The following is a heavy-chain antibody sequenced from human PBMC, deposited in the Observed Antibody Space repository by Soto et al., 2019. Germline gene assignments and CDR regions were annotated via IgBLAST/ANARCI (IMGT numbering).Heavy chain of an antibody. Sequence: GGSLRLSCAASGFTFSSYSMNWVRQAPGKGLEWVSYISSSSSTIYYADSVKGRFTISRDNAKNSLYLQMNSLRAEDTAVYYCAREGEYDFWSGIFDYWGQGTLVTVSS. CDR1: GFTFSSYS. CDR2: ISSSSSTI. J-gene: IGHJ4*02. V-gene: IGHV3-48*01. CDR3: AREGEYDFWSGIFDY. D-gene: IGHD3-3*01.